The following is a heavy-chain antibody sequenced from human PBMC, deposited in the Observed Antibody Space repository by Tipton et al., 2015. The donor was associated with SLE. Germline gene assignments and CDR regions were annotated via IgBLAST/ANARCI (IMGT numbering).Heavy chain of an antibody. CDR1: GGSFSGPY. CDR3: ARGGMGIAVAGEFDS. V-gene: IGHV4-34*01. J-gene: IGHJ4*02. Sequence: TLSLTCAVYGGSFSGPYWSWIRQPPGKGLEWIGEITHSENTKYSPSLKSRVSMTIDTSKNQFSLNLRSVTAADTAVYYCARGGMGIAVAGEFDSWGQGTLVTVSS. CDR2: ITHSENT. D-gene: IGHD6-19*01.